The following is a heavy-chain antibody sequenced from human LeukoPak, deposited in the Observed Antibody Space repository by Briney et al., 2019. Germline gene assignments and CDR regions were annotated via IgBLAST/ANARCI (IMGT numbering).Heavy chain of an antibody. J-gene: IGHJ3*02. CDR1: GYTFTGYY. V-gene: IGHV1-2*02. D-gene: IGHD6-6*01. CDR3: ARAAYSSSSGAFDI. Sequence: ASVKVSCKASGYTFTGYYMHWVRQAPGQGLEWMGWINPNSGGTNYAQKFQGRVTMTRDTSISTAYMELSRLRSDDTAVYYCARAAYSSSSGAFDIWGQGTMVTVSS. CDR2: INPNSGGT.